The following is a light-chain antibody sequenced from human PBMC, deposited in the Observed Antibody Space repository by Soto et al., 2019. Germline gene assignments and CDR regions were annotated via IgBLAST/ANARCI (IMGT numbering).Light chain of an antibody. J-gene: IGKJ1*01. Sequence: EIVLTQSPGTLSLSPGERATLSCRASQSVSSSFLAWYQQKPGQAPRLLIYGASSRATGIPDRFSGRGSGTDFTLTISRLEPKDFAVYYCQQYGSSPWTFGKGTKVEI. V-gene: IGKV3-20*01. CDR1: QSVSSSF. CDR2: GAS. CDR3: QQYGSSPWT.